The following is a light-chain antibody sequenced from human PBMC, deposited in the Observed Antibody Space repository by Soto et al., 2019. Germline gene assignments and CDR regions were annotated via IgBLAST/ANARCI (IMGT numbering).Light chain of an antibody. V-gene: IGLV1-40*01. CDR2: GNN. J-gene: IGLJ1*01. Sequence: QSVPTQPPSVSGAPGQRVTISCTASSSNIGAGYDVHWYQQLPGTAPTLLIYGNNNRPSGVPDRCSGSKSGTSAPLAITGLQAEDEADYYCHSYDSSLSGDVFGTGTKVTV. CDR3: HSYDSSLSGDV. CDR1: SSNIGAGYD.